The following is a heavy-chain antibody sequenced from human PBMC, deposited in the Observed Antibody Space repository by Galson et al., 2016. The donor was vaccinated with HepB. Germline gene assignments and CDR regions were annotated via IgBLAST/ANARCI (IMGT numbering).Heavy chain of an antibody. CDR2: IYPPDSDA. CDR3: ARQLHSAWDAFDF. V-gene: IGHV5-51*01. J-gene: IGHJ4*02. CDR1: GFNFTTYW. D-gene: IGHD6-19*01. Sequence: QSGAEVKKPGESLTISCKASGFNFTTYWIGWVRQMPGKGLEWMGIIYPPDSDAKYSPSFQGQVTISADMSITTAYVHWSSLKASDTAIYYCARQLHSAWDAFDFWGQGTMVTVSS.